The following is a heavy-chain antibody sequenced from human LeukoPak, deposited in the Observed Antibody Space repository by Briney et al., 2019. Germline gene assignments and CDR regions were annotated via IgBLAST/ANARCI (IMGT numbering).Heavy chain of an antibody. J-gene: IGHJ6*02. Sequence: PGGSLRLSCAASGFTFSSYGMHWVRQAPGKGLEWVAFIRYDGSNKYYADSVKGRFTISRDNSKNTLYLQMNSLRAEDTAVYYCAKDRRDTAMVNTYYYYGMDVWGQGTTVTVSS. CDR1: GFTFSSYG. D-gene: IGHD5-18*01. CDR2: IRYDGSNK. CDR3: AKDRRDTAMVNTYYYYGMDV. V-gene: IGHV3-30*02.